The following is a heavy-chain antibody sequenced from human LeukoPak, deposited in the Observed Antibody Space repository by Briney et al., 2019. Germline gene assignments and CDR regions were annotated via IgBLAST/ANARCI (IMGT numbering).Heavy chain of an antibody. D-gene: IGHD5-18*01. CDR1: GGSISSYY. J-gene: IGHJ4*02. CDR3: AKGGSEYSYGYLGFDY. CDR2: IYYSGST. V-gene: IGHV4-59*01. Sequence: ASETLSLTCTVSGGSISSYYWSWTRQPPGKGLEWIGYIYYSGSTNYNPSLKSRVTISVDTSKNQFSLKLSSVTAADTAVYYCAKGGSEYSYGYLGFDYWGQGTLVTVSS.